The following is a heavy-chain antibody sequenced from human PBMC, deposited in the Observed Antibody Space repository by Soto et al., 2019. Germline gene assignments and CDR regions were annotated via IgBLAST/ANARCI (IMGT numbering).Heavy chain of an antibody. D-gene: IGHD3-10*01. Sequence: ASVKVSCKASGDTFTSYGISWVRQAPGQGLEWMGWISAYNGNTNYAQKLQGRVTMTTDTSTSTAYMELRSLRSDDTAVYYCARDTYYYGSGSYYRHTGFDYWGQGTLVTVSS. J-gene: IGHJ4*02. CDR3: ARDTYYYGSGSYYRHTGFDY. V-gene: IGHV1-18*01. CDR2: ISAYNGNT. CDR1: GDTFTSYG.